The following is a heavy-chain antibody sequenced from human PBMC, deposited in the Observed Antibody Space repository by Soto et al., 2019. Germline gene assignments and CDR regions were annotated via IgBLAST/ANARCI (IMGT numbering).Heavy chain of an antibody. CDR2: VKSKFDGGTI. CDR1: GFTFNGAW. J-gene: IGHJ4*02. CDR3: SADLPDWGAYAFDY. D-gene: IGHD3-16*01. V-gene: IGHV3-15*07. Sequence: EVQLVESGGGLVEPGGSLRLSCAASGFTFNGAWMNWVRQGPGKGLEWVGRVKSKFDGGTIDYAAPVKGRFTISRDDSRNTVYLKMNRLGTEDTAMYYCSADLPDWGAYAFDYWGQGALVTVSS.